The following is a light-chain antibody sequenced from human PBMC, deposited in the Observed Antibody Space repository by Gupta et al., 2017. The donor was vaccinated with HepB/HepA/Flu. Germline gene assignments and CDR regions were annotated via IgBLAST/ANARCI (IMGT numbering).Light chain of an antibody. Sequence: SYVLTQPPPVPVAPGKTARITCGGNNIGSKSVHWYQQKPGQAPVLVVYDDSDRPSGIPERFSGSNSGNTATLTISRVEAGDEADYYCQVWDSSSDPPVVFGGGTKLTVL. CDR2: DDS. J-gene: IGLJ2*01. CDR1: NIGSKS. V-gene: IGLV3-21*03. CDR3: QVWDSSSDPPVV.